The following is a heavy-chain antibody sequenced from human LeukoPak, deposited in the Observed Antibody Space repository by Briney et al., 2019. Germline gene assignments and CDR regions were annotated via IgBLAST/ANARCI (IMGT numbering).Heavy chain of an antibody. CDR1: GFTFSSYA. Sequence: PGGSLRLSCAASGFTFSSYAMHWVRQAPGKGLEYVSAISSNGGSTYYANSVKGRFTISRDNSKNTLYLQMGSLRAEDMAVYYCARGEVRFLEWLLFFAYWGQGTLVTVSS. CDR2: ISSNGGST. J-gene: IGHJ4*02. D-gene: IGHD3-3*01. V-gene: IGHV3-64*01. CDR3: ARGEVRFLEWLLFFAY.